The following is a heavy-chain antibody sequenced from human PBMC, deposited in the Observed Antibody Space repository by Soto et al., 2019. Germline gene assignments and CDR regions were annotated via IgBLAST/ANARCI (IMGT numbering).Heavy chain of an antibody. V-gene: IGHV1-2*02. Sequence: QVQLVQSGAEVKKPGASVKVSCKASGYTFTGYYMHWVRQAPGQVFEWMGWINPNSGGTNYAQEFQGQVTMNRDTAVSTAYLQLSRLRSDDKALYYCARDLGGTSMVRRFKYYYGMDVWGQGTTVTVSS. J-gene: IGHJ6*02. CDR3: ARDLGGTSMVRRFKYYYGMDV. D-gene: IGHD3-10*01. CDR2: INPNSGGT. CDR1: GYTFTGYY.